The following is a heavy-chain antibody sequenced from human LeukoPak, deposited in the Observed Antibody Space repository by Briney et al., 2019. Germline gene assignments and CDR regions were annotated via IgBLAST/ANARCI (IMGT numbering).Heavy chain of an antibody. J-gene: IGHJ5*02. CDR2: IYYSGST. V-gene: IGHV4-30-4*08. CDR1: GGSISSGDYY. CDR3: ARDLNPEGFWSGSNWFDP. Sequence: PSETLSLTCTVSGGSISSGDYYWSWIRQPPGKGLEWIVYIYYSGSTYYKPSLKSRVTISVDTSKNQFSLKLSSVTAADTAVYYCARDLNPEGFWSGSNWFDPWGQGNLVTVSS. D-gene: IGHD3-3*01.